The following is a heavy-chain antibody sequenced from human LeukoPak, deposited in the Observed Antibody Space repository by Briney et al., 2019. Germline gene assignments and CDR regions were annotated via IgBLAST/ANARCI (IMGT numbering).Heavy chain of an antibody. D-gene: IGHD6-25*01. J-gene: IGHJ4*02. V-gene: IGHV3-11*05. CDR2: ISSSSSYT. CDR1: GFXFSQYY. Sequence: GGSLRLSCAASGFXFSQYYMTWIRQAPGKGLEWVSYISSSSSYTNYADSVKGRFTISRDNDKNSVYLQMNSLSADGTAVYYCARDLSRLSVWGQGTLVTVSS. CDR3: ARDLSRLSV.